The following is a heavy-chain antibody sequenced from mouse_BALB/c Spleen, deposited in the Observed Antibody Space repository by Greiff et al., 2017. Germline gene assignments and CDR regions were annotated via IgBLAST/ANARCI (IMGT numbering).Heavy chain of an antibody. CDR1: GFNIKDTY. Sequence: EVKVEESGAELVKPGASVKLSCTASGFNIKDTYMHWVKQRPEQGLEWIGRIDPANGNTKYDPKFQGKATITADTSSNTAYLQLSSLTSEDTAVYYCAFYYGSSYWFAYWGQGTLVTVSA. V-gene: IGHV14-3*02. J-gene: IGHJ3*01. D-gene: IGHD1-1*01. CDR3: AFYYGSSYWFAY. CDR2: IDPANGNT.